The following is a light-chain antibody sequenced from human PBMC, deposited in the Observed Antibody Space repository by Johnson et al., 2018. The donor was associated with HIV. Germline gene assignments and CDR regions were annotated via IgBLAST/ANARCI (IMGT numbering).Light chain of an antibody. J-gene: IGLJ1*01. CDR2: DNN. V-gene: IGLV1-51*01. CDR1: SSNIGYNY. Sequence: QSVLTQPPSVSAAPGQKVTISCSGSSSNIGYNYVSWYQQLPGTAPKLLIYDNNKRPSGIPDRFSGSKSGTSATLGITGLQTGDEADYYCGTGDSSLSAYVFGTGTKVTVL. CDR3: GTGDSSLSAYV.